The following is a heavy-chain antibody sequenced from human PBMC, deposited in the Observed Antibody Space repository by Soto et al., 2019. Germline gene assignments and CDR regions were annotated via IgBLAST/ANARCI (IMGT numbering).Heavy chain of an antibody. Sequence: ASGKVSCKASGYTFSSYGIRWVRQAPGQGLERMGWISAYNGNTNYAQKLQGRVTMTTDTSTSTAYMELRSLRSDDTAVYYCARVGYVLPAAIVYCSGGSCSYMDVRGKGTTVTVSS. CDR3: ARVGYVLPAAIVYCSGGSCSYMDV. D-gene: IGHD2-15*01. CDR1: GYTFSSYG. V-gene: IGHV1-18*01. J-gene: IGHJ6*03. CDR2: ISAYNGNT.